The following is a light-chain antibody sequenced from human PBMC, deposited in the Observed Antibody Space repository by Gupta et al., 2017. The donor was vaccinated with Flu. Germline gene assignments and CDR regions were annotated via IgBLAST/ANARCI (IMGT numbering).Light chain of an antibody. Sequence: EIVLTQSPATLSVSPGERATLSCRASQSVTTNLAWYQQKPGQAPRLLIYAASTRATGIPARFSGSGSGTEFTLTISSRQSEDFAVYYCQQYINWPPWTFGQGTRVEIK. J-gene: IGKJ1*01. CDR2: AAS. V-gene: IGKV3-15*01. CDR1: QSVTTN. CDR3: QQYINWPPWT.